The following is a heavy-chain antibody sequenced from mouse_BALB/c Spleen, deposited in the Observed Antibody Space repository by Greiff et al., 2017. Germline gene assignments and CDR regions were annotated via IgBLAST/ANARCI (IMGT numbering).Heavy chain of an antibody. CDR2: IYWDDDK. J-gene: IGHJ4*01. V-gene: IGHV8-12*01. CDR3: ARVQGYYAMDY. Sequence: QVTLKESGPGILQPSQTLSLTCSFSGFSLSTSGMGVSWIRQPSGKGLEWLAHIYWDDDKRYNPSLKSRLTISKDTSRNQVFLKITSVDTADTATYYCARVQGYYAMDYWGQGTSVTVSS. CDR1: GFSLSTSGMG.